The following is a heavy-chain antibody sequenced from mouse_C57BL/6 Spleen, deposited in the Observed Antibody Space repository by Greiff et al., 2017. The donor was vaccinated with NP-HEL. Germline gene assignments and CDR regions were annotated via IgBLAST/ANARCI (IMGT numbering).Heavy chain of an antibody. CDR2: INYDGSST. J-gene: IGHJ4*01. CDR3: ARGRYYGNAMDY. V-gene: IGHV5-16*01. D-gene: IGHD1-1*01. CDR1: GFTFSDYY. Sequence: DVHLVESEGGLVQPGSSMKLSCTASGFTFSDYYMAWVRQVPEKGLEWVANINYDGSSTYYLDSLKSRFIISRDNAKNILYLQMSSLKSEDTATYYCARGRYYGNAMDYWGQGTSVTVSS.